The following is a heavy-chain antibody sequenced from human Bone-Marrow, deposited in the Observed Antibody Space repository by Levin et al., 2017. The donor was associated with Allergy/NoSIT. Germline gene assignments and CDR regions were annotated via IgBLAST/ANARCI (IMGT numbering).Heavy chain of an antibody. CDR1: GFTFNNYA. CDR2: ISTDGGDT. D-gene: IGHD2-15*01. V-gene: IGHV3-23*01. CDR3: ARQRGYCRGGSCYFDY. Sequence: GGSLRLSCAVSGFTFNNYAMSWVRQAPGKGLEWVSAISTDGGDTVYADSVKGRFTISRDNSKNTLYLQMNSLRAEDTAAYYCARQRGYCRGGSCYFDYWGQGSLVTVSS. J-gene: IGHJ4*02.